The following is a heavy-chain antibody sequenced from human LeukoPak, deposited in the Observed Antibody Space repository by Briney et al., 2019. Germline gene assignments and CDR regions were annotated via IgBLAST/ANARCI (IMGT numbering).Heavy chain of an antibody. CDR3: AGKSIFGVVSWFDP. J-gene: IGHJ5*02. Sequence: SETLSLTCTVSGGSLSSYYWIWIRQPPGKGLEWIGYIFHSGNTNYNPSLKSRVTISVDTSKSQFSLKLTSVTAADTAVYYCAGKSIFGVVSWFDPWGQGTLVTVSS. D-gene: IGHD3-3*01. CDR1: GGSLSSYY. CDR2: IFHSGNT. V-gene: IGHV4-59*01.